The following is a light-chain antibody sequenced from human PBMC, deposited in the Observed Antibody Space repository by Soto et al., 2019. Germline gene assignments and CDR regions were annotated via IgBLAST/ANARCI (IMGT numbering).Light chain of an antibody. J-gene: IGKJ5*01. Sequence: IVLTQSPATLSLSPGERATLSCSASQSVSTYLAWYQQKRGQAPRLLIYDAFNRATGVPARFRGSGSGTDFTLTISGLEPEDYSVYSCQQRYKWPITFGQGTRLEIK. CDR1: QSVSTY. CDR2: DAF. CDR3: QQRYKWPIT. V-gene: IGKV3-11*01.